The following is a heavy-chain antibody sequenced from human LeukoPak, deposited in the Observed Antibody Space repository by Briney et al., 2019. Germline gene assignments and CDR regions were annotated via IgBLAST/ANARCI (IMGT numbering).Heavy chain of an antibody. V-gene: IGHV4-4*08. Sequence: PSETLSLTCTVSGGSFRTYSWTWIRQPPGKGLEWIGYIYSGGSSTYNPSPKSRVTISLDTSKNQFSLKLTSVTAADTAVYYCARREAVTGTPRAWFDPWGQGTLVTVAS. J-gene: IGHJ5*02. CDR1: GGSFRTYS. D-gene: IGHD6-19*01. CDR2: IYSGGSS. CDR3: ARREAVTGTPRAWFDP.